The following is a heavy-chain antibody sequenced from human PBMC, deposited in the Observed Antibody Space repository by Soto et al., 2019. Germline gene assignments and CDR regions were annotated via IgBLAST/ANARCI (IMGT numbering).Heavy chain of an antibody. CDR1: GFTFSSYG. CDR3: AKLPKSENIAARPAWFDP. CDR2: ISYDGSNK. Sequence: QVQLVESGGGVVQPGRSLRLSCAASGFTFSSYGMHWVRQAPGKGLEWVAVISYDGSNKYYADSVKGRFTISRDNSKNTLYLQMNSLRAEDTAVYYCAKLPKSENIAARPAWFDPWGQGTLVTVSS. V-gene: IGHV3-30*18. J-gene: IGHJ5*02. D-gene: IGHD6-6*01.